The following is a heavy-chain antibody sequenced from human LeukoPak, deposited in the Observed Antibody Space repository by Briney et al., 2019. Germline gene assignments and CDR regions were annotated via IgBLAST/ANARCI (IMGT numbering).Heavy chain of an antibody. CDR1: GGSINSFY. J-gene: IGHJ4*02. Sequence: QASETLSLTCTVSGGSINSFYWTWIRQPAGKGLEWIGRIYSSGSTNFNPSLKSRVTMSVDTSKNQFSLRLSSVTAADTAAYFCARENWRSKSIDFDSWGQGTVVTVSS. CDR3: ARENWRSKSIDFDS. V-gene: IGHV4-4*07. D-gene: IGHD6-6*01. CDR2: IYSSGST.